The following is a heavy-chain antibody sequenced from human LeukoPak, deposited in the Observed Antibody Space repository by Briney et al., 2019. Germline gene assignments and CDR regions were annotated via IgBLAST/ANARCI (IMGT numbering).Heavy chain of an antibody. CDR2: INPNSGGT. V-gene: IGHV1-2*02. D-gene: IGHD3-22*01. J-gene: IGHJ5*02. CDR3: ARDSKELYDNWFDP. CDR1: GYTFTGYY. Sequence: ASVKVSCKASGYTFTGYYMHWVRQAPGQGPEWMGWINPNSGGTNYAQKFQGRVTMTRDTSISTAYMELSRLRSDDTAVYYCARDSKELYDNWFDPWGQGTLVTVSS.